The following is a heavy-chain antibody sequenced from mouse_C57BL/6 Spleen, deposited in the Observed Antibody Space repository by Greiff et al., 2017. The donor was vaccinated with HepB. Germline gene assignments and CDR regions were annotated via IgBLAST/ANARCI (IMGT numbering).Heavy chain of an antibody. CDR3: ARGDGNYVLAY. J-gene: IGHJ3*01. CDR1: CYTFTSYW. V-gene: IGHV1-55*01. CDR2: IYPGSGST. D-gene: IGHD2-1*01. Sequence: QVQLQQPGAELVKPGASVKMSCKASCYTFTSYWITWVKQRPGQGLEWIGDIYPGSGSTNYNEKFKSKATLTVDTSSSTAYMQLSSLTSEDSAVYYCARGDGNYVLAYWGQGTLVTVSA.